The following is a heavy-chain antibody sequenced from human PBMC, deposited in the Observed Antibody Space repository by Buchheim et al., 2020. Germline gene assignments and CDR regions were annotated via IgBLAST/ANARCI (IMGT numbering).Heavy chain of an antibody. V-gene: IGHV3-48*03. Sequence: EVQLVESGGGLVQPGGSLRLSCAASGFTFNNFDMNWVRQAPGKGLEWISYISGSGTTIYYADSVQGRFTISGDNAKNSLYLQMNSLRAEDTAVYYCARGTYNYAFWGQGTL. CDR1: GFTFNNFD. J-gene: IGHJ4*02. CDR3: ARGTYNYAF. D-gene: IGHD3-16*01. CDR2: ISGSGTTI.